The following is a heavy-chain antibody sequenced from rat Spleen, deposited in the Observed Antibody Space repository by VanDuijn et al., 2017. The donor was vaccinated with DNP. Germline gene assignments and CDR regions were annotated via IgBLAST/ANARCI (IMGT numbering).Heavy chain of an antibody. D-gene: IGHD1-5*01. CDR1: GYSITSSY. CDR2: ISYSGRT. V-gene: IGHV3-1*01. J-gene: IGHJ2*01. CDR3: ARWKIGPHYFDY. Sequence: EVQLQESGPGLVKPSQSLSLTCSVTGYSITSSYRWNWIRTFPGNKMEWIGHISYSGRTTYNPSLKSRISITRDTSKNQFFLQLNSVSTEDTATYYCARWKIGPHYFDYWGQGVMVTVSS.